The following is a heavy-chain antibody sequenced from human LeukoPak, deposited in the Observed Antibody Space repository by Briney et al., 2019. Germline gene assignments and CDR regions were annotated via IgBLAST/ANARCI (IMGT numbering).Heavy chain of an antibody. CDR3: ARVRRATTDYYYYYYMDV. Sequence: SETLSLTCTVSGGSISSSSYYWGWIRQPPGKGLEWIGSIYYSGSTYYNPSLKSRVTISVDTSKNQFSLKLSSVTAADTAVYYCARVRRATTDYYYYYYMDVWGKGTTVTVSS. J-gene: IGHJ6*03. D-gene: IGHD1-26*01. V-gene: IGHV4-39*07. CDR1: GGSISSSSYY. CDR2: IYYSGST.